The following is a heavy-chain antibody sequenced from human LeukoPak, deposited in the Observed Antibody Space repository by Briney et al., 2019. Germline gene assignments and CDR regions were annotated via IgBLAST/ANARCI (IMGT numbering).Heavy chain of an antibody. CDR1: GGSISSSNW. V-gene: IGHV4-4*02. D-gene: IGHD1-1*01. Sequence: IPSGTLSLTCAVSGGSISSSNWYSWVRQPPGKGLEWIGEIYHGGSTNYNPSLKSRVSISVDKSKNQFSLKLTSVTATDTAVYYCARDAPSGTETGDYWGQGTLVTVSS. CDR2: IYHGGST. CDR3: ARDAPSGTETGDY. J-gene: IGHJ4*02.